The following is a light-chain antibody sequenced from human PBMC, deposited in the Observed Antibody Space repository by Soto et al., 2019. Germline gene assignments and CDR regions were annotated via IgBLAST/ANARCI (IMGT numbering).Light chain of an antibody. CDR3: QHYGGSPPNT. CDR2: DAS. CDR1: QSVSSNY. J-gene: IGKJ2*01. Sequence: VVLTQSPATLYLSPGERATLSCGASQSVSSNYLTWYQQKPGLAPRLVIYDASFRATGIPDRFSGSGSGTEFTLTISRLEPDDFAVYYCQHYGGSPPNTFGQGTRLQIK. V-gene: IGKV3D-20*01.